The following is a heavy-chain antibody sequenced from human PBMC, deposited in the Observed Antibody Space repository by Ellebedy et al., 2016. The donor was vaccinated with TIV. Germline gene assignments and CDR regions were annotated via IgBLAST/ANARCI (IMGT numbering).Heavy chain of an antibody. CDR1: GFTFSRYG. CDR2: IKQDGSKK. D-gene: IGHD3-9*01. J-gene: IGHJ4*02. Sequence: PGGSLRLSCAASGFTFSRYGMNWVRQVPGRGLEWVANIKQDGSKKYYVDSVRGRFTISRDKAQNSLYLKMNSLRADDKDVYYCARARCSNYDCHIPGFWGQGSLVTLSS. V-gene: IGHV3-7*03. CDR3: ARARCSNYDCHIPGF.